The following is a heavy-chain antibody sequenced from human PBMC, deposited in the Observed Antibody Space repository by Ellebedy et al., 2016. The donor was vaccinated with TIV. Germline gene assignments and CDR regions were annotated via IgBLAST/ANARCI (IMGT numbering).Heavy chain of an antibody. CDR2: IKSKTDGGTT. V-gene: IGHV3-15*01. Sequence: GESLKISCAASGFTFSNAWMSWVRQAPGKGLEWVGRIKSKTDGGTTDYAAPVKGRFTISRDDSKNTLYLQMNSLKTEDTAVYYCTTDRGSYRPFDYWGQGTLVTVSS. J-gene: IGHJ4*02. D-gene: IGHD1-26*01. CDR3: TTDRGSYRPFDY. CDR1: GFTFSNAW.